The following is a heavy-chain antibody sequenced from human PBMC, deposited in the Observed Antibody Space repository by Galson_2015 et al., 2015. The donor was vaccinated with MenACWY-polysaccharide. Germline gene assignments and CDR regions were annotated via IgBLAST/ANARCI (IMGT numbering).Heavy chain of an antibody. CDR1: GYTFTSYE. CDR2: MKPNSSNT. J-gene: IGHJ6*03. CDR3: ARTVRVRAVGYYYYYMDV. V-gene: IGHV1-8*01. D-gene: IGHD2-15*01. Sequence: SVKVSCKASGYTFTSYEINWVRQATGQGLEWMGWMKPNSSNTGYAQKFKGRFTMTGDTSISTAYLEMSSLRSEDTAVYYCARTVRVRAVGYYYYYMDVWGKGTPVTVSS.